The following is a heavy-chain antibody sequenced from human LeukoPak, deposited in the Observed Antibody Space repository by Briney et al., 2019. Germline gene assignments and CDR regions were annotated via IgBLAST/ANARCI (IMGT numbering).Heavy chain of an antibody. D-gene: IGHD4-17*01. Sequence: GGSLRLSCAASGFTFSSYGMHWVRQAPGKGLEWVAVISYDGSNKYYADSVKGRFTIPRDNSKNTLYLQMNSLRAEDTAVYYCATYGHYRYYGDYFDYWGQGTLVTVSS. J-gene: IGHJ4*02. V-gene: IGHV3-30*03. CDR1: GFTFSSYG. CDR3: ATYGHYRYYGDYFDY. CDR2: ISYDGSNK.